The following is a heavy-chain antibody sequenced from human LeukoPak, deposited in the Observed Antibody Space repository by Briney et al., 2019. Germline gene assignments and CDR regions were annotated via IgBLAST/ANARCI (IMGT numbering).Heavy chain of an antibody. CDR1: GYSFTSCW. CDR3: ARRTVEVPAAMDV. Sequence: GESLKISCKGSGYSFTSCWIGWVRQMPGKGLEWMGIIYPGDSDTRYSPSLQGQVTISADKSISTAYLQWSSLKASDTAMYYCARRTVEVPAAMDVWGQGTTVTVSS. D-gene: IGHD2-2*01. CDR2: IYPGDSDT. V-gene: IGHV5-51*01. J-gene: IGHJ6*02.